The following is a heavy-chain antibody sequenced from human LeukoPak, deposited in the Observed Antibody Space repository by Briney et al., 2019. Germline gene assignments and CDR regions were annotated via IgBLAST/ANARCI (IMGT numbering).Heavy chain of an antibody. D-gene: IGHD3-10*01. CDR3: ATPGPYYYGSGSDY. J-gene: IGHJ4*02. CDR1: GFTFSSYW. CDR2: IKQDGSEK. Sequence: PGGSLRLSSAASGFTFSSYWMSWVRQAPGKGLEWVANIKQDGSEKYYVDSVKGRFTISRDNAKNSLYLQMNSLRAEDTAVYYCATPGPYYYGSGSDYWGQGTLVTVSS. V-gene: IGHV3-7*01.